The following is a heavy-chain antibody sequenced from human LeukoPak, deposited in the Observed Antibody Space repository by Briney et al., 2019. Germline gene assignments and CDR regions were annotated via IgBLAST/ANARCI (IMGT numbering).Heavy chain of an antibody. D-gene: IGHD2-2*01. Sequence: GGSLRLSWVASGYFFNNYAVSWVRQAPGKGLEWVSAISGSGRTYYADSVKGRFTISRDNSKNTGYLQMNSLRAEDTAVYYCVKGGQDCSPTTCYYDWGQGTLVTVSS. CDR1: GYFFNNYA. J-gene: IGHJ4*02. V-gene: IGHV3-23*01. CDR3: VKGGQDCSPTTCYYD. CDR2: ISGSGRT.